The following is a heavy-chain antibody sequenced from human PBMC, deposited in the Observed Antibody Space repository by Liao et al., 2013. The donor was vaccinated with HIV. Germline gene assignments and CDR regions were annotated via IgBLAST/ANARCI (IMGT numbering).Heavy chain of an antibody. CDR1: GGSINSFY. Sequence: QVQLQESGPGLVKPSETLSLTCTVSGGSINSFYWTWIRQPAGKGLEWIGRIYTSGSTNCSPSLKSRVTMSVDTSKNQISLKLTSVIAADTAVYYCVGSEFGTGHFDHWGQGTLVTVSS. V-gene: IGHV4-4*07. CDR2: IYTSGST. CDR3: VGSEFGTGHFDH. D-gene: IGHD3-10*01. J-gene: IGHJ4*02.